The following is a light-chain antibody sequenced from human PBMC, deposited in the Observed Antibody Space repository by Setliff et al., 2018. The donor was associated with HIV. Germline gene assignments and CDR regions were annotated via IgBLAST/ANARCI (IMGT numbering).Light chain of an antibody. CDR3: SSYAITNTLP. J-gene: IGLJ1*01. CDR1: SRDVGGYNY. Sequence: ALPQPAFVSGSPGQSITISCTGTSRDVGGYNYVSWYQQHPGKAPKLIIYEVRNRPSGVSNRFSGSKSGNTASLTISGLQAEDEADYYCSSYAITNTLPFGTGTKVTVL. V-gene: IGLV2-14*01. CDR2: EVR.